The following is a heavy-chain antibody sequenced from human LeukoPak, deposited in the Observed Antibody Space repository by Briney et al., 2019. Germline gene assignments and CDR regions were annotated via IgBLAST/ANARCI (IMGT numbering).Heavy chain of an antibody. J-gene: IGHJ6*04. CDR2: IKQDGSEK. V-gene: IGHV3-7*01. D-gene: IGHD3-9*01. CDR1: GFTFSSYW. Sequence: GGSLRLSCAASGFTFSSYWMSWVRQAPGKGLEWVANIKQDGSEKYYVDSVKGRFTISRDDAKNSLYLQMNSLRAEDTAVYYCARVGDPYYDILTGYPLDVWGKGTTVTISS. CDR3: ARVGDPYYDILTGYPLDV.